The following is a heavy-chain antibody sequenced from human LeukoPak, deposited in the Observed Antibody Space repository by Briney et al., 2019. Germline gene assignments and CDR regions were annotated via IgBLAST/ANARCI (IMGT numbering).Heavy chain of an antibody. D-gene: IGHD3-22*01. CDR3: AKTTSMEYYYDSSGYPAGFDY. CDR1: GFTFSSYA. Sequence: PGGSLTLSCAASGFTFSSYAMSWVRQAPGKGLEWVSASSGSGGSTYYADSVKGRFTISRDNSKNTLYLQMNSLRAEDTAVYYCAKTTSMEYYYDSSGYPAGFDYWGQGTLVTVSS. V-gene: IGHV3-23*01. CDR2: SSGSGGST. J-gene: IGHJ4*02.